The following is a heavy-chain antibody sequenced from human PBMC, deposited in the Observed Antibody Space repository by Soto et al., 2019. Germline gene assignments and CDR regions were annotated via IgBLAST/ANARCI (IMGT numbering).Heavy chain of an antibody. CDR3: TRDKSYDCWSGYVGFDP. CDR1: GCTFSSYVMY. Sequence: GTRTLSWAVSGCTFSSYVMYWVGMRPRKGKGLEWIGNIYESGSTKYNPSLKSRVTISVDRSGNHFSLKLRSVTTADTALYYCTRDKSYDCWSGYVGFDPWGQGTLVTVSS. CDR2: IYESGST. J-gene: IGHJ5*02. D-gene: IGHD3-3*01. V-gene: IGHV4-61*03.